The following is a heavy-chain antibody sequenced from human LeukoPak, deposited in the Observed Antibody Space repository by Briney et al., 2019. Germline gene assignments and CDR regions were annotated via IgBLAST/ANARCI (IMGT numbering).Heavy chain of an antibody. Sequence: PSETLSLTCTVSGGSISSYYWSWIRQPAGKGLEWIGRIYISGSTNYNPSLKSRVTMSVDTSKNQFSLKLGSVTAADTAVYYCAREVAAAGRDWFDPWGQGTLVTVSS. J-gene: IGHJ5*02. CDR1: GGSISSYY. CDR3: AREVAAAGRDWFDP. CDR2: IYISGST. D-gene: IGHD6-13*01. V-gene: IGHV4-4*07.